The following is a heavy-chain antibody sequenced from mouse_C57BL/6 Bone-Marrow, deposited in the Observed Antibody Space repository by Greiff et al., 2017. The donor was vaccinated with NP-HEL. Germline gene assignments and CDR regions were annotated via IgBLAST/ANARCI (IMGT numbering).Heavy chain of an antibody. J-gene: IGHJ2*01. CDR3: TPIWDGY. V-gene: IGHV1-15*01. CDR2: IDPETGGT. D-gene: IGHD4-1*01. Sequence: VQGVESGAELVRPGASVTLSCKASGYTFTDYEMHWVKQTPVHGLEWIGAIDPETGGTAYNQKFKGKAILTADKSSSTAYMELRSLTSEDSAVYYCTPIWDGYWGQGTTLTVSS. CDR1: GYTFTDYE.